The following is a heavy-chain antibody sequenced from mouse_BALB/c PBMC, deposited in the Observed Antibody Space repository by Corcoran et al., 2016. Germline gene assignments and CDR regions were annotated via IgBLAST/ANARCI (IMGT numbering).Heavy chain of an antibody. V-gene: IGHV1-18*01. J-gene: IGHJ2*01. CDR1: GYSFTGYT. CDR2: INPYNGGT. D-gene: IGHD2-1*01. Sequence: EVQLQQSGPELVKPGPSMNISCKASGYSFTGYTMNWVKQSHGKNLEWIGLINPYNGGTSYNQKFKGKATLTVDKSSSTAYMDLLILTSEDSAVYYGARKNGNYGVGYYFDYWSQGTTLTVSS. CDR3: ARKNGNYGVGYYFDY.